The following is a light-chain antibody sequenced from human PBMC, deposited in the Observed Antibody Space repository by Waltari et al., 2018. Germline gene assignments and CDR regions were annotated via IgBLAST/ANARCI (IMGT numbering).Light chain of an antibody. Sequence: EIVLTQSPGTLSLSPGERATLSCRASQSVSRTLAWYQQKPGQAPRLLTYGASSRATGIPDRFSGSGSGTDFSLTISRLEPEDFAVYYCQHYVRLPATFGQGTEVEIK. CDR3: QHYVRLPAT. J-gene: IGKJ1*01. V-gene: IGKV3-20*01. CDR1: QSVSRT. CDR2: GAS.